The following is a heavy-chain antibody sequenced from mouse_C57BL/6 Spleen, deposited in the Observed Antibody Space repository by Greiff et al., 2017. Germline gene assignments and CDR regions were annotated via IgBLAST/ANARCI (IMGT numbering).Heavy chain of an antibody. J-gene: IGHJ3*01. CDR2: IYPGDGDT. CDR1: GYAFSSYW. D-gene: IGHD1-1*01. V-gene: IGHV1-80*01. Sequence: QVQLQQSGAELVKPGASVKISCKASGYAFSSYWMNWVKQRPGKGLEWIGQIYPGDGDTNYNGKFKGKATLTADKSSSTAYMQLSSLTSEDSAVXFCARGDYGSSPWFAYWGQGTLVTVSA. CDR3: ARGDYGSSPWFAY.